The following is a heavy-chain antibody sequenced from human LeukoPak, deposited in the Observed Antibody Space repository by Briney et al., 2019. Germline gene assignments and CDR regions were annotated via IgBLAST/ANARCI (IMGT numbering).Heavy chain of an antibody. D-gene: IGHD2-15*01. Sequence: GGSLRLCCAASGFTFRSYSMNWVRQAPGKGLEWVSSISSSSSYIYYADSVKGRFTISRDNAKNSLYLQMNSLRAEDTAVYYCARDRGGSPQRTIDYWGQGTLVTVSS. CDR1: GFTFRSYS. J-gene: IGHJ4*02. CDR2: ISSSSSYI. CDR3: ARDRGGSPQRTIDY. V-gene: IGHV3-21*01.